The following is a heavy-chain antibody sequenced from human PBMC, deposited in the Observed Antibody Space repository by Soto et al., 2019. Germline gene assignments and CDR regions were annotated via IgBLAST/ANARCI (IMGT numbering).Heavy chain of an antibody. J-gene: IGHJ5*02. CDR1: GGSISSYY. CDR2: IYYSGST. CDR3: ARGATTVTPGWFDP. D-gene: IGHD4-17*01. V-gene: IGHV4-59*08. Sequence: SETLSLTCTVSGGSISSYYWSWIRQPSGKGLEWIGYIYYSGSTNYNPSLKSRVTISVDTSKNQFSLKLSSVTAADTAVYYCARGATTVTPGWFDPWGQGTLVTVSS.